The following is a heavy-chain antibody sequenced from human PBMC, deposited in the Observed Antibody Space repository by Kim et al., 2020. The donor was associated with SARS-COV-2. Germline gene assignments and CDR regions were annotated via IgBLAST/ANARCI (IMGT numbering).Heavy chain of an antibody. V-gene: IGHV3-74*01. D-gene: IGHD6-25*01. J-gene: IGHJ4*02. CDR2: INSDGSST. CDR3: ARVDSSGY. Sequence: GGSLRLSCAASGFTFSRYWMHWVRQAPGKGLVWVSHINSDGSSTTYADSVKGRFTISRDNAKNTLYLQMNSLRPEDTAVYYCARVDSSGYSGQGTLVTVSS. CDR1: GFTFSRYW.